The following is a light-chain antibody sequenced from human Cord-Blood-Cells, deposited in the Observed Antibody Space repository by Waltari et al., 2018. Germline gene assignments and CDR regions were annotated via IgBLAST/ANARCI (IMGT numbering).Light chain of an antibody. J-gene: IGKJ5*01. CDR1: QSISNY. CDR2: AAS. CDR3: QQSYSTPAVT. V-gene: IGKV1-39*01. Sequence: DIQMTHSQSSLSASVGARVTTTCLASQSISNYLNWYQQKPAKAPKLLIYAASSLQSGVPSRFSGSGSGTDFTLTISSLQPEDFATYYCQQSYSTPAVTFGQGTRLEIK.